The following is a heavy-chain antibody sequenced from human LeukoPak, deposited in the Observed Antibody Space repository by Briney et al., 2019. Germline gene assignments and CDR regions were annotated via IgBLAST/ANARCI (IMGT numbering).Heavy chain of an antibody. D-gene: IGHD3-10*01. V-gene: IGHV3-74*01. Sequence: GGSLRLSCAASGFTFSSYWMHWVRQAPGKGLVWVSRVNSDGSSTSYADSVKGRFTISRDNAKNTLYLQMNSLRAEDTAVYYCAREITMVRGVTHDAFDIWGQGTMVTVSS. CDR2: VNSDGSST. J-gene: IGHJ3*02. CDR3: AREITMVRGVTHDAFDI. CDR1: GFTFSSYW.